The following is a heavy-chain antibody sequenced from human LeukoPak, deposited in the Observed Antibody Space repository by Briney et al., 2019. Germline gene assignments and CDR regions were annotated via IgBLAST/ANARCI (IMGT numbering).Heavy chain of an antibody. CDR2: IYPGDSDT. V-gene: IGHV5-51*01. D-gene: IGHD3-10*01. CDR1: GYSFTSYW. CDR3: ARRAMVRGATHAEFDY. Sequence: GESLKISCKGSGYSFTSYWIGWVRQMPGKGLEWMGIIYPGDSDTRYSPSFQGQVTISADKSISTAYLQWSSLKASDTAMYYCARRAMVRGATHAEFDYWGQGTLVTVSS. J-gene: IGHJ4*02.